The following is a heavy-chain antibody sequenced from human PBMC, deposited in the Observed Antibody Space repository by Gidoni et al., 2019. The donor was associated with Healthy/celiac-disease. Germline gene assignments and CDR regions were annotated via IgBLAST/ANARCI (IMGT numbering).Heavy chain of an antibody. Sequence: EVQLVESGGGLVQPGGSLRLSCAASGFTFSSYAMHWVRQAPGKGLEYVSAISSHGGSTYYANSVKGRFTISRDNSKNTLYLQMGSLRAEDMAVYYCAREGLAHYYYYGMDVWGQGTTVTVSS. V-gene: IGHV3-64*01. CDR1: GFTFSSYA. CDR3: AREGLAHYYYYGMDV. J-gene: IGHJ6*02. CDR2: ISSHGGST.